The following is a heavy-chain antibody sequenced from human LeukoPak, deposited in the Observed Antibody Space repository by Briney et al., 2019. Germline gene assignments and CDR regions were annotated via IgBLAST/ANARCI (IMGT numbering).Heavy chain of an antibody. Sequence: SETLSLTCSVSGGAISSGDYYWSWIRQPAGKGLEWIGRISTGGNTNYNPSLKSRVTISLDTSRNHHSLKVTSVTAADTAVDYCARAEDGCSDASCYGHWGQGTLVTVSS. V-gene: IGHV4-61*02. CDR2: ISTGGNT. J-gene: IGHJ4*02. CDR1: GGAISSGDYY. CDR3: ARAEDGCSDASCYGH. D-gene: IGHD2-2*01.